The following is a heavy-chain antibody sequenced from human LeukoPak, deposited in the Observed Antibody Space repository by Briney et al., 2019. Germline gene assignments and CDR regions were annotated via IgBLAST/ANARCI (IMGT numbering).Heavy chain of an antibody. CDR1: GGSISSGDYY. D-gene: IGHD4-11*01. CDR3: ARAYSNYYPYYYYYYMDV. J-gene: IGHJ6*03. CDR2: IYYSGST. Sequence: TSETLSLTCTVSGGSISSGDYYWSWIRQPPGKGLEWIGYIYYSGSTYYNPSLKSRVTISVDTSKNQFSLKLSSVTAADTAVYYCARAYSNYYPYYYYYYMDVWGKGTTVTVSS. V-gene: IGHV4-30-4*08.